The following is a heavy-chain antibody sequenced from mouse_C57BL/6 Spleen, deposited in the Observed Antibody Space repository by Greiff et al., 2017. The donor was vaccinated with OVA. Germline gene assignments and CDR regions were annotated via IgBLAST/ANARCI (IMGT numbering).Heavy chain of an antibody. CDR1: GFTFSSYG. J-gene: IGHJ3*01. Sequence: DVMLVESGGDLVKPGGSLKLSCAASGFTFSSYGMSWVRQTPDKRLEWVATISSGGSYTYYPDSVKGRFTISRDNAKNTLYLQMSSLKSDDTAMYYCARHEGTGHVFAYWGQGTLVTVSA. D-gene: IGHD4-1*01. CDR3: ARHEGTGHVFAY. V-gene: IGHV5-6*02. CDR2: ISSGGSYT.